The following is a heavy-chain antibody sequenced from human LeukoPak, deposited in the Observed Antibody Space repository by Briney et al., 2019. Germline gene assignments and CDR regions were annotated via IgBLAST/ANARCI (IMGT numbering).Heavy chain of an antibody. Sequence: SVKVSCKASGGTFSSYAISWVRQAHGQGLEWMGGIIPIFGRANYAQKFQDRVTITADESSSTAYMQLSSLRSEDTAVYYCARGSDTRPQYYYYYYRMDVWGKGTPVTVSS. CDR2: IIPIFGRA. CDR1: GGTFSSYA. CDR3: ARGSDTRPQYYYYYYRMDV. D-gene: IGHD5-18*01. V-gene: IGHV1-69*13. J-gene: IGHJ6*04.